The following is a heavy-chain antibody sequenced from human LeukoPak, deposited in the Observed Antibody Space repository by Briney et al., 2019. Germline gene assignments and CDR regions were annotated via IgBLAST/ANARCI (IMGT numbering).Heavy chain of an antibody. J-gene: IGHJ4*02. V-gene: IGHV3-9*01. Sequence: GGSLRLSCAASGFTFDDYAMHWDRQAPGKGLEWVSGISWNSGSIGYADSVKGRFTISRDNAKNSLYLQMNSLRAEDTALYYCAKDRYSSGSYYFDYWGQGTLVTVSS. CDR3: AKDRYSSGSYYFDY. CDR2: ISWNSGSI. D-gene: IGHD6-19*01. CDR1: GFTFDDYA.